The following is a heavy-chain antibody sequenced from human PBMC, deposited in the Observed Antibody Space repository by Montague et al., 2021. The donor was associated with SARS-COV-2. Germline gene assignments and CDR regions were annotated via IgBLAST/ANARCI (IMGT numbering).Heavy chain of an antibody. Sequence: SETLSLTCAVYGGSLSGYYWSWIRQPPGKGLEWIGEINHSGSTNYNPSLKSRVTISLDTSKNQFSLKLSSVTAADTAAYYCARGRRRYNWRDETSYYYGMDVWGQGTTVTVS. V-gene: IGHV4-34*01. CDR1: GGSLSGYY. CDR2: INHSGST. CDR3: ARGRRRYNWRDETSYYYGMDV. J-gene: IGHJ6*02. D-gene: IGHD1-20*01.